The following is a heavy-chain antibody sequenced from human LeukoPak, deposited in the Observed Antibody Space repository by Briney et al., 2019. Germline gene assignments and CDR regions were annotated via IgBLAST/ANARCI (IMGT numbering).Heavy chain of an antibody. D-gene: IGHD6-13*01. CDR2: FDPEDGET. V-gene: IGHV1-24*01. CDR1: GGTFSSYA. CDR3: ATVAAAGTFYFDY. J-gene: IGHJ4*02. Sequence: GASVKVSCKASGGTFSSYAISWVRQAPGKGLEWMGGFDPEDGETIYAQKFQGRVTMTEDTSTDTAYMELSSLRSEDTAVYYCATVAAAGTFYFDYWGQGTLVTVSS.